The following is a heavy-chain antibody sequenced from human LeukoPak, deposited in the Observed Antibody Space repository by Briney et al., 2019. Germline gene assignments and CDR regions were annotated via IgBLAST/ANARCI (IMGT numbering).Heavy chain of an antibody. Sequence: GASVKVSCKASGGTFSSYAISWVRQAPGQGLEWMGGIIAIFGTANYAQKFQGRVTITADKSTSTAYMELSSLRSEDTAVYYCARGSELWSPHYFDYWGQGTLVTVSS. D-gene: IGHD5-18*01. J-gene: IGHJ4*02. CDR1: GGTFSSYA. V-gene: IGHV1-69*06. CDR3: ARGSELWSPHYFDY. CDR2: IIAIFGTA.